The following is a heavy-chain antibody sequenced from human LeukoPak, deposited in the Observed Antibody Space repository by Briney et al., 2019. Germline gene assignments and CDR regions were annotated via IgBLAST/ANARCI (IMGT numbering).Heavy chain of an antibody. J-gene: IGHJ4*02. CDR2: IYYSGST. D-gene: IGHD3-10*01. V-gene: IGHV4-39*07. CDR1: VGSISSSSYY. Sequence: TSETLSLTCTVCVGSISSSSYYWGWIRQPPGKGLEWIGCIYYSGSTYYNPSLKSRFTISVDTSKNQCSLKLSAVTAADTAVYYCARGRYYYGSGSSDYFDYWGQGTLVTVSS. CDR3: ARGRYYYGSGSSDYFDY.